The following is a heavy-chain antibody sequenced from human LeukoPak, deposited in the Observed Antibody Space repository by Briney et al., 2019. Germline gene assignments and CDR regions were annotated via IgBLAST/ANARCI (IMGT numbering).Heavy chain of an antibody. CDR2: MTRSSAI. J-gene: IGHJ4*02. CDR3: ARDWGKGDY. V-gene: IGHV3-69-1*01. D-gene: IGHD3-16*01. CDR1: GFTFSSYS. Sequence: GGSLRLSCAASGFTFSSYSMNWVRQAPGKGLEWVATMTRSSAIFYADSVKGRFTISRDNSKNTLYLQMNSLRAEDTAVYYCARDWGKGDYWGQGTLVTVSS.